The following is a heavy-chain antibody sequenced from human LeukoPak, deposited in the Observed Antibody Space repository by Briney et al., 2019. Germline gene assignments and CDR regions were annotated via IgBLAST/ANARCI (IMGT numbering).Heavy chain of an antibody. CDR2: IYYSGST. J-gene: IGHJ4*02. CDR1: GGSINSGGYY. V-gene: IGHV4-61*08. CDR3: ARGSRGYSYG. D-gene: IGHD5-18*01. Sequence: SETLSLTCTVSGGSINSGGYYWGWIRQPPGKGLEWIGYIYYSGSTNYNPSLKSRVTISVDTSKNQFSLKLSSVTAADTAVYYCARGSRGYSYGWGQGTLVTVSS.